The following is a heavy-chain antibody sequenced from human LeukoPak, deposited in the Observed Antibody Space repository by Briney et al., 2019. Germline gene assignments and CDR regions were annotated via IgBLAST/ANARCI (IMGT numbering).Heavy chain of an antibody. CDR1: GGSISTYY. CDR3: ARASTYYYDSSGYYYPHYYYYYMDV. CDR2: IYYSGAT. D-gene: IGHD3-22*01. Sequence: SETLSFTGTVSGGSISTYYWIWLRQPPGHGLKWIGNIYYSGATNDNPSLKSRVTISVDTSKNQFSLKLSSVTAADTAVYYCARASTYYYDSSGYYYPHYYYYYMDVWGKGTTVTVSS. V-gene: IGHV4-59*01. J-gene: IGHJ6*03.